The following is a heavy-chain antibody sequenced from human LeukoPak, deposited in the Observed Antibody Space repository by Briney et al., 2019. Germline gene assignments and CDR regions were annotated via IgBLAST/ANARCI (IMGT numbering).Heavy chain of an antibody. CDR3: SSIYCGGDCYQGYRRADY. V-gene: IGHV3-30*02. CDR2: IRYDGSNK. J-gene: IGHJ4*02. Sequence: PGGSLRLSCAASGFTFSSYGMHWVRQAPGKGLKWVAFIRYDGSNKYYADSVKGRFTISRDNSKNTLYLQMNSLRAEDTAVYYCSSIYCGGDCYQGYRRADYWGQGTLVTVSS. CDR1: GFTFSSYG. D-gene: IGHD2-21*01.